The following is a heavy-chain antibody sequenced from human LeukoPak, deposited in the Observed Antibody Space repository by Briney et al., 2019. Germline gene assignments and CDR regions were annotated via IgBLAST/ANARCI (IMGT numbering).Heavy chain of an antibody. CDR2: INSDVRST. CDR1: GFTFSSYW. J-gene: IGHJ6*02. V-gene: IGHV3-74*01. CDR3: ARGTSEYSSSCYGMDV. Sequence: PGGSLRLSCAASGFTFSSYWMHWVRQAPGKGLVWVSRINSDVRSTSYADSVKGRFTISRDNAKNTLYLQMNSLRAEDTAVYYCARGTSEYSSSCYGMDVWGQGTTVTVSS. D-gene: IGHD6-13*01.